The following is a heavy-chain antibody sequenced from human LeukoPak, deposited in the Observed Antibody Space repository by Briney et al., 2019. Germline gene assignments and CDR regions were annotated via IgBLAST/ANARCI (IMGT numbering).Heavy chain of an antibody. CDR1: GGTFSSYA. V-gene: IGHV1-69*13. J-gene: IGHJ4*02. CDR3: ARGGDIVVVPAAMRFDY. Sequence: SVKVSCKASGGTFSSYAISWLRQAPGQGLEWMGGIIPIFGTANYAQKFQGRVTITADESTSTAYMELSSLRSEDTAVYYCARGGDIVVVPAAMRFDYWGQGTLVTVSS. D-gene: IGHD2-2*01. CDR2: IIPIFGTA.